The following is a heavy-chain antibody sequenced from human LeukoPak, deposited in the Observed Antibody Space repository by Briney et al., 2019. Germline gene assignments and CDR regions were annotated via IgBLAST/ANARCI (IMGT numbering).Heavy chain of an antibody. V-gene: IGHV4-34*01. Sequence: SETLSLTCTVSGGSMSNYYWSWIRQPPGKGLEWIGEINHSGSTNYNPSLKSRVTISVDTSKNQFSLKLSSVTAADTAVYYCARGITMIRGVINYFDYWGQGTLVTVSS. CDR2: INHSGST. CDR1: GGSMSNYY. CDR3: ARGITMIRGVINYFDY. J-gene: IGHJ4*02. D-gene: IGHD3-10*01.